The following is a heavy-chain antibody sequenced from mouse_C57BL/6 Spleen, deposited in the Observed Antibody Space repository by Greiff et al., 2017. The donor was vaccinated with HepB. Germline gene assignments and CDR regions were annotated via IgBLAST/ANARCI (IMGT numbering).Heavy chain of an antibody. CDR2: IWRGGST. CDR1: GFSLTSYG. Sequence: VMLVESGPGLVQPSQCLSITCTVSGFSLTSYGVHWVRQSPGKGLEWLGVIWRGGSTDYNAAFMSRLSITKDNSKSQVFFKMNSLQADDTAIYYCAKNGEEGEDAMDYWGQGTSVTVSS. CDR3: AKNGEEGEDAMDY. V-gene: IGHV2-5*01. J-gene: IGHJ4*01.